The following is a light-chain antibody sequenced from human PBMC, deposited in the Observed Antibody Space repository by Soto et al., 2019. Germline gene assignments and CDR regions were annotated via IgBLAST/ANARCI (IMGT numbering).Light chain of an antibody. CDR2: GAS. V-gene: IGKV3-20*01. CDR3: QQYGTSRT. CDR1: QSVSSSY. J-gene: IGKJ1*01. Sequence: EIVFTQSPGTLSLSPGERATLSCRASQSVSSSYLAWSQQKPGQAPRLLIYGASSRATGSPDRFSGSGSGTDFTLTISRLEPEDFAVYYCQQYGTSRTFGQGTKVDIK.